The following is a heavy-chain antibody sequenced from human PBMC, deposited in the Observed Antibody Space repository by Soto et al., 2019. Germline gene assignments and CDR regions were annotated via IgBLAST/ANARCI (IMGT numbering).Heavy chain of an antibody. J-gene: IGHJ6*02. CDR2: IWYDGSNK. CDR1: GFTFSSYG. CDR3: ARDLGSYYGGGYYYGMDV. V-gene: IGHV3-33*01. D-gene: IGHD1-26*01. Sequence: QVQLVESGGGVVQPGRSLRLSCAASGFTFSSYGMHWVRQAPGKGLEWVAVIWYDGSNKYYADSVKGRFTISRDNSKNTLYLQMTSLRAEDTAVYYCARDLGSYYGGGYYYGMDVCGQGTTVTVSS.